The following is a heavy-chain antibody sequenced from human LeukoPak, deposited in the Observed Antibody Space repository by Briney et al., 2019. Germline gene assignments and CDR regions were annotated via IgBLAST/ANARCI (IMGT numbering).Heavy chain of an antibody. CDR3: VKDPPPRYNGSPPAY. Sequence: GGSLRLSCAASGFTFSSYWMSWVRQAPGKGLEWVANINKDGGEKYYVDSVKGRFTISRDNAKNSLYLQMNSLRADDTAVYYCVKDPPPRYNGSPPAYWGQGTLVTVSS. CDR1: GFTFSSYW. CDR2: INKDGGEK. J-gene: IGHJ4*02. D-gene: IGHD1-26*01. V-gene: IGHV3-7*03.